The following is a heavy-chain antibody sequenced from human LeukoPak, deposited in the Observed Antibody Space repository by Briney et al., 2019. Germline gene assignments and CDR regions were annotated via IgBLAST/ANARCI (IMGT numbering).Heavy chain of an antibody. V-gene: IGHV4-34*01. CDR1: GGSFSGYY. CDR2: INHSGST. J-gene: IGHJ5*02. CDR3: ARTRTTGTTRFDP. D-gene: IGHD1-1*01. Sequence: SETLSLTCAVYGGSFSGYYWSWIRQPPGKGLEWIGEINHSGSTNYNPSLKSRVTISVDTSKNQFSLELSSVTAADTAVYYCARTRTTGTTRFDPWGQGTLVTVSS.